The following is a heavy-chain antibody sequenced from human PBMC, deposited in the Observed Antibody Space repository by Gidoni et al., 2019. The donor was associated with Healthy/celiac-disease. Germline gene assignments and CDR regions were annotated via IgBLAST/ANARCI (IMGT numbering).Heavy chain of an antibody. V-gene: IGHV4-39*01. Sequence: QLHLQESGPGLVKPSETLSLPRTVSGGSSTSSRYYWGWIRQPPGKGLEWIGSIYYSGSTYYNPSLKSRVTISVDTSKNQFSLKLSSVTAADTAVYYCATTYSSSSSGWFDPWGQGTLVTVSS. CDR3: ATTYSSSSSGWFDP. CDR2: IYYSGST. CDR1: GGSSTSSRYY. J-gene: IGHJ5*02. D-gene: IGHD6-6*01.